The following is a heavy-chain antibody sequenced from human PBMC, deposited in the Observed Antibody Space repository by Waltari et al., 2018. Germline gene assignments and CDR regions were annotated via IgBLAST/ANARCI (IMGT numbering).Heavy chain of an antibody. CDR2: IYYSGST. CDR1: GGSISSYY. J-gene: IGHJ4*02. Sequence: QVQLQESGPGLVKPSETLSLTCTVSGGSISSYYWSWIRQPPGKGLEWIGYIYYSGSTNYNPSLKSRVTISVDTSKNQFSLKLSSVTAADTAVYYCARDGYYYDSSGYKIRPFDYWGQGTLVTVSS. CDR3: ARDGYYYDSSGYKIRPFDY. D-gene: IGHD3-22*01. V-gene: IGHV4-59*01.